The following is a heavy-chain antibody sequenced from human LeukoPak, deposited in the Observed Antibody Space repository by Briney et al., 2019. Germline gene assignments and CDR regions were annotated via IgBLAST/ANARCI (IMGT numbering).Heavy chain of an antibody. V-gene: IGHV3-23*01. CDR1: GITLSNYG. J-gene: IGHJ4*02. Sequence: GGSLRLSCAVSGITLSNYGMSWVRQAPGKGLEWVAGISDSGGITNYADSVKGRFTISRDNPKNTLYLQMNSLRAEDTAVYYCARPSLYYFDYWGQGTLVTVSS. CDR3: ARPSLYYFDY. CDR2: ISDSGGIT.